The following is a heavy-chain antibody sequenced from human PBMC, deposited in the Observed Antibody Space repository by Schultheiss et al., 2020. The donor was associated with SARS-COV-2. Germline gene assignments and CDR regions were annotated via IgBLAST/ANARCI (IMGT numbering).Heavy chain of an antibody. CDR2: ISSSSSYI. V-gene: IGHV3-21*01. J-gene: IGHJ4*02. D-gene: IGHD3-22*01. CDR3: ARTYDYYDSSGCFDY. Sequence: GESLKISCAASGFTFSSYSMNWVRQAPGKGLEWVSSISSSSSYIYYADSVKGRFTISRDNSKNTLYLQMNSLRAEDTAVFYCARTYDYYDSSGCFDYWGQGTLVTVSS. CDR1: GFTFSSYS.